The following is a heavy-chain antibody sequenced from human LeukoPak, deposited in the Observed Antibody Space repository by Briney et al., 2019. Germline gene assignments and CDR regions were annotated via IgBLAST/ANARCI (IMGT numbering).Heavy chain of an antibody. Sequence: GGSLRLSSVESGFSSTNYGMSCVCQAPGKGLEWVSVIGVSGNTFYADSVKGRFTISRDNSKNTLYLQMNSLRAEDTAVYYCEKRDRSGYYYVDSGRQGLLVTVSS. CDR1: GFSSTNYG. D-gene: IGHD3-22*01. CDR2: IGVSGNT. CDR3: EKRDRSGYYYVDS. J-gene: IGHJ4*02. V-gene: IGHV3-23*01.